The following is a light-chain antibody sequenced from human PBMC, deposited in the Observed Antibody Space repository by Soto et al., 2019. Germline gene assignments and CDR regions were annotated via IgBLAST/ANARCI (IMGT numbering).Light chain of an antibody. CDR2: ASS. CDR1: QNITTF. Sequence: DIQMTQSPSSLPASEGDIVTITCRASQNITTFLNWYHHKPGKAPKLLIYASSILQRGVPSRFSGSGSGTDFTLTISSLQPEDFAIYYCQHSFETPFTFGPGTKVDIK. J-gene: IGKJ3*01. CDR3: QHSFETPFT. V-gene: IGKV1-39*01.